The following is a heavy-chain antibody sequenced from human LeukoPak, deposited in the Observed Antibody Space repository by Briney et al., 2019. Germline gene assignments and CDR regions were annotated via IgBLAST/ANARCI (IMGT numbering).Heavy chain of an antibody. D-gene: IGHD1-1*01. CDR3: ARVEVDWKAPWFDP. J-gene: IGHJ5*02. Sequence: RGASVKVSCKASGYTFTSYGISWVRQAPGQGLEWMGWISAYNGNTNYAQKLQGRVTMTTDTSTSTAYMELRSLRSDDTAVYYCARVEVDWKAPWFDPWGREPWSPSPQ. V-gene: IGHV1-18*01. CDR2: ISAYNGNT. CDR1: GYTFTSYG.